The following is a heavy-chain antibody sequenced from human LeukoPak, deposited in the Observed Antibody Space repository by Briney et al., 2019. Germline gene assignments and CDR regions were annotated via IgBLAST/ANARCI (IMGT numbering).Heavy chain of an antibody. J-gene: IGHJ3*02. V-gene: IGHV3-7*01. CDR3: ARDADMGATITGAFDI. CDR2: IKQDGSEK. Sequence: PGGSLRLSCAASGFTFSNAWMTWVRQAPGKGLEWVANIKQDGSEKYYVESVKGRFTVSRDNAKNSLYLQMNSLRVEDTAVYYCARDADMGATITGAFDIWGQGTKVTVSS. D-gene: IGHD5-24*01. CDR1: GFTFSNAW.